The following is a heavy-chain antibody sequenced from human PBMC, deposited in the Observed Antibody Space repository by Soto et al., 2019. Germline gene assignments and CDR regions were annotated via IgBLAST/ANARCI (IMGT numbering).Heavy chain of an antibody. J-gene: IGHJ6*02. CDR2: ISAYNGNT. V-gene: IGHV1-18*01. CDR1: GYTFTSYG. Sequence: ASVKVSCKASGYTFTSYGISWVRQAPGQGLERMGWISAYNGNTNYAQKLQGRVTMTTDTSTSTAYMELRSLRSDDTAVYYCARGALTNTIVGATTDLDYYYGMDVWGQGTTVTVSS. D-gene: IGHD1-26*01. CDR3: ARGALTNTIVGATTDLDYYYGMDV.